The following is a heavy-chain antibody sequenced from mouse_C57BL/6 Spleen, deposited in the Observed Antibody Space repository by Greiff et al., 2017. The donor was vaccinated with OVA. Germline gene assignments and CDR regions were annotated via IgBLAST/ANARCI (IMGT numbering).Heavy chain of an antibody. Sequence: EVMLVESEGGLVQPGSSMKLSCTASGFTFSDSYMAWVRQVPEKGLEWVANINYDGSSTYYLDSLKGRFIISRDNAKNILYLQMSSLKSEDAAAYYCARGGSSPYDMDYWGQGTSVTVSS. CDR3: ARGGSSPYDMDY. D-gene: IGHD1-1*01. CDR2: INYDGSST. V-gene: IGHV5-16*01. CDR1: GFTFSDSY. J-gene: IGHJ4*01.